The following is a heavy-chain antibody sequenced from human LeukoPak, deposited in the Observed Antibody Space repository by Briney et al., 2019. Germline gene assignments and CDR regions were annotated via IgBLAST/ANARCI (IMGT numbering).Heavy chain of an antibody. J-gene: IGHJ3*02. D-gene: IGHD6-19*01. CDR1: GFTFDDYA. CDR2: ISWNSGSI. CDR3: AKDRSSGWYTAFDI. Sequence: TGRSLRLSCAASGFTFDDYAMHWVRQAPGKGLEWVSGISWNSGSIGYADSVKGRFTISRDNAKNSLYLQMNSLRAEDTALYYCAKDRSSGWYTAFDIWGQGTMVTVSS. V-gene: IGHV3-9*01.